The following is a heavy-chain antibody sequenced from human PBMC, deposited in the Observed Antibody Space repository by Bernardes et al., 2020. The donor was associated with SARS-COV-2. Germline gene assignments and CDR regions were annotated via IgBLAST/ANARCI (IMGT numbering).Heavy chain of an antibody. J-gene: IGHJ4*02. CDR3: ARDLPFPADGLDY. CDR1: GFTFSSYG. Sequence: GGSLRLSCAASGFTFSSYGMHWVRKAPGKGLERVAVIWYDGSNKYYADSAKGRLTISRDNSKNTLYLQMNSLRAEDTAVYYCARDLPFPADGLDYWGQGTLVTISS. V-gene: IGHV3-33*01. CDR2: IWYDGSNK.